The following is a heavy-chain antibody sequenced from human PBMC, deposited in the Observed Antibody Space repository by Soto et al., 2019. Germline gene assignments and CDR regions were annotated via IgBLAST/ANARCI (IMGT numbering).Heavy chain of an antibody. V-gene: IGHV4-59*01. D-gene: IGHD3-16*01. CDR1: GGSISSYY. CDR3: ARFEYGGSFYTDRNNAFDI. Sequence: SETLSLTCTVSGGSISSYYWSWIRQPPGKGLEWIGYIYYSGSTNYNPSLKSRVTISVDTSKNQFSLKLSSVTAADTAVYYCARFEYGGSFYTDRNNAFDIWGQGTMVTFSS. J-gene: IGHJ3*02. CDR2: IYYSGST.